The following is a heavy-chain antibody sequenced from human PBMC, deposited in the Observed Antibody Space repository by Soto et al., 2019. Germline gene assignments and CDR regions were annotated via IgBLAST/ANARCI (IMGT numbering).Heavy chain of an antibody. CDR1: GGSIISGDYY. Sequence: SETLSHTCTVSGGSIISGDYYWSWIRQPPGKGLEWIGYIYYSGSTYYNPSLKSRVTISVDTSKNQFSLKLSSVTAADTAVYYCDRDYSGYYYYYGMDVWGQGTTVTVS. D-gene: IGHD1-26*01. V-gene: IGHV4-30-4*01. J-gene: IGHJ6*02. CDR3: DRDYSGYYYYYGMDV. CDR2: IYYSGST.